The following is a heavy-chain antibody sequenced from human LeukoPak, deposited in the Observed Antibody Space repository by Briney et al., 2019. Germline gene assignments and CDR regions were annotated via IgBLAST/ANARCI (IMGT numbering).Heavy chain of an antibody. D-gene: IGHD2-21*02. Sequence: GASVKVSCKASGYTFTSYGISWVRQAPGQGLEWMGWISAYNGNTNYAQKLQGRVTMTTDTSTSTAYMELRSLRSDDTAVYYCARGVVWVTYCGGDCYSELDYWGQGTLVTVSS. V-gene: IGHV1-18*01. J-gene: IGHJ4*02. CDR1: GYTFTSYG. CDR2: ISAYNGNT. CDR3: ARGVVWVTYCGGDCYSELDY.